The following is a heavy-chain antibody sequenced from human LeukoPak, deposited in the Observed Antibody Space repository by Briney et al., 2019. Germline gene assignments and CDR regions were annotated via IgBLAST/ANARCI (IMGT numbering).Heavy chain of an antibody. D-gene: IGHD3-3*01. V-gene: IGHV3-7*01. CDR3: ARDDFWSGYYISQGLWY. CDR1: GFTFSDYY. CDR2: IKQDGSEK. Sequence: PGGPLRLSCAASGFTFSDYYITWIRQAPGKGLEWVANIKQDGSEKYYVDSVKGRFTISRDNAKNSLYLQMNSLRAEDTAVYYCARDDFWSGYYISQGLWYWGQGTLVTVSS. J-gene: IGHJ4*02.